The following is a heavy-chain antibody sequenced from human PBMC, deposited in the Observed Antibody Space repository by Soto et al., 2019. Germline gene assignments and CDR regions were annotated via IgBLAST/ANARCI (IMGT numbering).Heavy chain of an antibody. CDR3: AKEGSGSFHPIDD. V-gene: IGHV3-23*01. CDR1: GFTFSSYA. CDR2: ISGSGGST. Sequence: GGSLRLSGAASGFTFSSYAMSWVRQAPGKGLEWVSGISGSGGSTYYADSVRGRFTISRDNSKNTLYVQMNSLSADDTAVYYCAKEGSGSFHPIDDWGQGTLVTVSS. D-gene: IGHD1-26*01. J-gene: IGHJ4*02.